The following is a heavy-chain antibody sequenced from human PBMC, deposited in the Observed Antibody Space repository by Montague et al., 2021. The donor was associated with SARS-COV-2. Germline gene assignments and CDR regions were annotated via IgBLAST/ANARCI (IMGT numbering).Heavy chain of an antibody. Sequence: SETLSLTCTVSGGFISSYYWSWIRQPPGKGLEWIGYIYYGGRTNYNPSXKSRVTISVDTSKNQFSLKLSSVTAADAAVYYCARGSGWMGNAFDIWGQGTMVTVSS. J-gene: IGHJ3*02. CDR2: IYYGGRT. V-gene: IGHV4-59*01. D-gene: IGHD6-19*01. CDR3: ARGSGWMGNAFDI. CDR1: GGFISSYY.